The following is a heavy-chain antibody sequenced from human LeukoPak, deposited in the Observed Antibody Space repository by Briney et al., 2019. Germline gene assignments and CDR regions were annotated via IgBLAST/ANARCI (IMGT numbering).Heavy chain of an antibody. J-gene: IGHJ6*02. V-gene: IGHV3-30-3*01. CDR1: GFTFSSYA. Sequence: PGGSLRLSCAASGFTFSSYAMHWVRQAPGKGLEWVAVISYDGSNKYYADSVKGRFTISRDNSKNTLYLQMNSLRAEDTAVYYCARDPVRVSGYSSTWDTLNYYYSYGMDVWGQGTTVTVSS. CDR2: ISYDGSNK. CDR3: ARDPVRVSGYSSTWDTLNYYYSYGMDV. D-gene: IGHD6-13*01.